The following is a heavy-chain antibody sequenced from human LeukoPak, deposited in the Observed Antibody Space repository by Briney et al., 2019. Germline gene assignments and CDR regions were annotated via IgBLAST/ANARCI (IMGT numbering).Heavy chain of an antibody. Sequence: GGSLRLSCAASGFPFSCSIMNLIPQPPGKGLEWVSSISSSSSYIYYTNSVKGRFTISRDNGKNSLYLQMNSLRAEDTAVYYCARVDDYGDPEYFQHLGQGTLVTVSS. D-gene: IGHD4-17*01. CDR3: ARVDDYGDPEYFQH. CDR2: ISSSSSYI. CDR1: GFPFSCSI. J-gene: IGHJ1*01. V-gene: IGHV3-21*01.